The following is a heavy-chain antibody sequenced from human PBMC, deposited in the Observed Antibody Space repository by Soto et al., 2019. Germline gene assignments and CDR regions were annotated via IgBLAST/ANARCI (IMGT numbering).Heavy chain of an antibody. CDR2: ISGNSAAT. D-gene: IGHD2-15*01. J-gene: IGHJ6*03. CDR3: AKSLGDFGGGSCFDYYYYMDV. V-gene: IGHV3-23*01. CDR1: GFNFRNYV. Sequence: EVQLLESGGGLVHPGGSLRLSCAASGFNFRNYVMSWVRQAPGKGLEWVSGISGNSAATYYADSVKGRFSISRDNSKNTLFLRVASLRAEDTAVYRCAKSLGDFGGGSCFDYYYYMDVWGKGTTVTVSS.